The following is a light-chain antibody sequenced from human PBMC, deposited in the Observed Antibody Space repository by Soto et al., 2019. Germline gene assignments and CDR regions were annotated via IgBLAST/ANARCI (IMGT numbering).Light chain of an antibody. Sequence: QSVLTQPPSASGSPGQSVTISCTGTSRDVGGYNYVSWYQQHPGKAPTLMIYEVSKRPSGVPDRFSGSKSGNTASLTVSGLQAEDEADYYCSSYAGSKGVFGGGTKVTVL. J-gene: IGLJ2*01. CDR3: SSYAGSKGV. V-gene: IGLV2-8*01. CDR2: EVS. CDR1: SRDVGGYNY.